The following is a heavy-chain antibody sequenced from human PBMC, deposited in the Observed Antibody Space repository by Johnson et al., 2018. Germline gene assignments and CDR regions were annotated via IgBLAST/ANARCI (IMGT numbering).Heavy chain of an antibody. CDR1: GFTFRSYW. Sequence: VQLVESGGGLVQPGGSLRLSCAASGFTFRSYWMSWVRQAPGKGLEWVANIKEDGSEKYYVDSVKGRFTISRDNAKNSLYLQMNSLRAEDTAVYYCAREAATNWYFDLWGRGTLVTVSS. CDR2: IKEDGSEK. V-gene: IGHV3-7*01. CDR3: AREAATNWYFDL. D-gene: IGHD1/OR15-1a*01. J-gene: IGHJ2*01.